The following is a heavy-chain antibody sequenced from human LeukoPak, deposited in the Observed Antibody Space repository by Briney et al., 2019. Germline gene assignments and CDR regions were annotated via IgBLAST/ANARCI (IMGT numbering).Heavy chain of an antibody. CDR1: GFTFSSHW. V-gene: IGHV3-7*01. J-gene: IGHJ3*01. CDR3: AREDCITTTCYDRNAFDV. Sequence: GGSLRLSCAASGFTFSSHWMSWVRQAPGKGLEWVANIKEDGSEWYYVDSVKGRFTISRDYAKNSLFLQMNSLRAEDTAVYYCAREDCITTTCYDRNAFDVWGQGTMVTVSS. D-gene: IGHD3-10*01. CDR2: IKEDGSEW.